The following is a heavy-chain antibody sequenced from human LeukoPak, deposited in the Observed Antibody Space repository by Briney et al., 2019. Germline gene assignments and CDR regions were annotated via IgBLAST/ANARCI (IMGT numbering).Heavy chain of an antibody. D-gene: IGHD6-13*01. CDR3: ARGGYIAAAGSVGY. J-gene: IGHJ4*02. CDR2: ISYDGSNK. CDR1: GFTFSSYA. Sequence: GGSLRLSCAASGFTFSSYAMHWVRQAPGKGLEWVAVISYDGSNKYYADSVKGRFTISRDNSKNTLYLQMNSLRAEDTAVYYCARGGYIAAAGSVGYWGQGTLVTVSS. V-gene: IGHV3-30-3*01.